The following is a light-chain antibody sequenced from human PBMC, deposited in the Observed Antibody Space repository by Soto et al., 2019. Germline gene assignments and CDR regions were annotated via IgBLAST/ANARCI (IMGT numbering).Light chain of an antibody. CDR3: QQYSTSPLT. J-gene: IGKJ4*01. CDR1: QSINTW. V-gene: IGKV1-5*03. Sequence: DIPMCLSPWNMYPSFGDRITVTCRASQSINTWLAWYQQKQGKAPKXLIYKASTLQSGVPSRFSGSGSGTELTITISSLQPEDFEIYYCQQYSTSPLTFGEGTKVDIK. CDR2: KAS.